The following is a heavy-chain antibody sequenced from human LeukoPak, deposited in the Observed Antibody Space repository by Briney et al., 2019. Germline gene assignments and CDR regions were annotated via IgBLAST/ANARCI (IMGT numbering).Heavy chain of an antibody. Sequence: SETLSLTCTVSGGSISSSSYYWGWIRQPPGKELEWIGSIYYSGSTYYNPSLKSRVTISVDTSKNQFSLKLSSVTAADTAVYYCARQIVLMVYAIRYFDYWGQGTLVTVSS. J-gene: IGHJ4*02. V-gene: IGHV4-39*01. D-gene: IGHD2-8*01. CDR1: GGSISSSSYY. CDR2: IYYSGST. CDR3: ARQIVLMVYAIRYFDY.